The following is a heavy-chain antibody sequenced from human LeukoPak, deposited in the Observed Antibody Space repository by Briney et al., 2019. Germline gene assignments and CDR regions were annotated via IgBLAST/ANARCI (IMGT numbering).Heavy chain of an antibody. Sequence: PSETLPLTCTVSGASFNSDDQYWNWIRQSPGKGLEWIGSIHPSGMLYNNPSLESRVTMSRDTSKNQFSLNLNSVTAADTAVYFCSRGLDSRKLGYWGQGILVTLSS. V-gene: IGHV4-31*03. CDR2: IHPSGML. CDR3: SRGLDSRKLGY. J-gene: IGHJ4*02. CDR1: GASFNSDDQY. D-gene: IGHD3-22*01.